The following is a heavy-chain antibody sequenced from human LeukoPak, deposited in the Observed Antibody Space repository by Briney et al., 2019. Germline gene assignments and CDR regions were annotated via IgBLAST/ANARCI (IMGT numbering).Heavy chain of an antibody. D-gene: IGHD5-24*01. J-gene: IGHJ4*02. CDR1: GGTFSSYA. CDR2: IIPIFGTA. V-gene: IGHV1-69*13. CDR3: ARILIEMATITVIDY. Sequence: SVKVSCKASGGTFSSYAISWVRQAPGQGLEWMGGIIPIFGTANYAQKFQGRVTITADESTSTAYMELSSLRSEDTAVYYCARILIEMATITVIDYWGQGTLVTVSS.